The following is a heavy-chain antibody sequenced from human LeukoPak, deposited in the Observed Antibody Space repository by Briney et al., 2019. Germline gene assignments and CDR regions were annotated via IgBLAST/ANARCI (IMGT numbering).Heavy chain of an antibody. D-gene: IGHD2-21*01. CDR2: IRLNTNDK. V-gene: IGHV3-30*02. CDR1: GFTPNNYA. J-gene: IGHJ4*02. Sequence: PGGSLRLSCVASGFTPNNYAMHWLRQAPGKGLEWVAFIRLNTNDKYYADSVKGRFTISGDSSKNTLYLQMNSLKTEDTAVYFCATDHILSSPNFDYWGQGTLVTVSS. CDR3: ATDHILSSPNFDY.